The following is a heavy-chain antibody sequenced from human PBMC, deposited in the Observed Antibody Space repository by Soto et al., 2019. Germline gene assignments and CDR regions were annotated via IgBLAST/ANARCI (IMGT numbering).Heavy chain of an antibody. CDR2: IYYSGST. CDR1: GGSISGGGYY. CDR3: ARFYMVRGVMGAFDI. J-gene: IGHJ3*02. Sequence: QVQLQESGPGLVKPSQTLSLTCTVSGGSISGGGYYWSWIRQHPGKGLEWIGYIYYSGSTYYNPSLKSRVTISVDPSKNQFSLKLGSVTAADTAVYYCARFYMVRGVMGAFDIWGQGTMVTVSS. D-gene: IGHD3-10*01. V-gene: IGHV4-31*03.